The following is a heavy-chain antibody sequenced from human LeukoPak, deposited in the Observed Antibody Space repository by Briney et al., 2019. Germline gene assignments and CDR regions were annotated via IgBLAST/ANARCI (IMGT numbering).Heavy chain of an antibody. CDR2: ISYDGSDK. Sequence: GGSLRLSCVASGFTFSSYGMHWVRQAPGKGLEWVAVISYDGSDKYYSDSVKGRFTISRDNSKNTLYLQMDSLRAEDTALYYCTTDWGYYDSSGYPYYFDYWGQGTLVTVSS. V-gene: IGHV3-30*03. J-gene: IGHJ4*02. CDR1: GFTFSSYG. D-gene: IGHD3-22*01. CDR3: TTDWGYYDSSGYPYYFDY.